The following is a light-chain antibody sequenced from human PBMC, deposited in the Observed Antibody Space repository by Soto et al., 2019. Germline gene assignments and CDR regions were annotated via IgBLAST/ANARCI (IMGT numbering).Light chain of an antibody. CDR3: QQRSNWLPYT. J-gene: IGKJ3*01. CDR1: QSVSSY. CDR2: DAS. V-gene: IGKV3-11*01. Sequence: IVLTQSPATLSLSPGERATLSCRASQSVSSYLAWYQQKPGQAPRLLIYDASNRATGIPARFSGSGSGSDFTLTISSLEPEDFAVYYCQQRSNWLPYTFRPRTKVDIK.